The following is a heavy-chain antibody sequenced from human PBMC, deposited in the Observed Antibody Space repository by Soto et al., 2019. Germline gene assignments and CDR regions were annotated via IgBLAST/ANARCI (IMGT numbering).Heavy chain of an antibody. V-gene: IGHV1-3*01. Sequence: ASVKVSCKASGYTFTSYAMHWVRQAPGQRLEWMGWINAGNGNTKYSQKFQGRVTITRGTSASTAYMELSSLRSEDTAVYYCARVSSGLFGGDDAFDIWGQVTMVTV. J-gene: IGHJ3*02. CDR3: ARVSSGLFGGDDAFDI. D-gene: IGHD6-19*01. CDR2: INAGNGNT. CDR1: GYTFTSYA.